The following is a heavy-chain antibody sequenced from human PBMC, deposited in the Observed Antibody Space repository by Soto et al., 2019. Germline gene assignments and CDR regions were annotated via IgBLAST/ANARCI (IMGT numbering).Heavy chain of an antibody. CDR2: VYYSGST. D-gene: IGHD2-15*01. Sequence: SETLSLTCTVSGGSISSGGYYWSWIRQHPGKSQERIGYVYYSGSTYYNPSLKSRVTISVDTSKNQFSLKLSSVTAADTAVYYCARDYEGYCSGGSCFSTPSYYMDVWGKGTTVTVSS. V-gene: IGHV4-31*03. J-gene: IGHJ6*03. CDR3: ARDYEGYCSGGSCFSTPSYYMDV. CDR1: GGSISSGGYY.